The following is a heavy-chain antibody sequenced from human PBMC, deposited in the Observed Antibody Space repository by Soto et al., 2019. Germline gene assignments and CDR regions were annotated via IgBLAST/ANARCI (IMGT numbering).Heavy chain of an antibody. D-gene: IGHD1-1*01. J-gene: IGHJ5*02. CDR3: ARVTYGGTNWFDP. V-gene: IGHV3-11*06. Sequence: ESGGGLVKPGGSLRLSCAASGFTFSDYYMSWIRQAPGKGLEWVSYISSSSSYTNYADSVKGRFTISRDNAKNSLYLQMNSLRAEDTAVYYCARVTYGGTNWFDPWGQGTLVTVSS. CDR2: ISSSSSYT. CDR1: GFTFSDYY.